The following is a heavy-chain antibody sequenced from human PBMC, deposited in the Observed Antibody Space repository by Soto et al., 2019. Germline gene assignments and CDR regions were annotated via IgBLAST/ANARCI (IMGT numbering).Heavy chain of an antibody. CDR2: IVGSGAST. V-gene: IGHV3-23*01. CDR1: GFTFSNYA. J-gene: IGHJ4*01. CDR3: AKLLSSGFYYFYY. D-gene: IGHD3-22*01. Sequence: GGSLRLSCAASGFTFSNYAMNWVRQAPGKGLEWVSGIVGSGASTNYADSVKGRFTISRDNSKNTLYLHMNGLRAEDTATYYCAKLLSSGFYYFYYWGHGT.